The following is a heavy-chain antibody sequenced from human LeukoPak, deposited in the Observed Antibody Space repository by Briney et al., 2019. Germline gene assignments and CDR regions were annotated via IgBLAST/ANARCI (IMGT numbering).Heavy chain of an antibody. CDR2: IKGDGSRT. D-gene: IGHD3-22*01. CDR3: AREYYYDSSGYYTGYYYYGMDV. CDR1: GFTFSSYW. Sequence: PGGSLRLPCAASGFTFSSYWMHRVRQAPGKGLVWVSRIKGDGSRTSYADSVKGRFIISRDNAKNTLYLQMNSLRAEDTAVYYCAREYYYDSSGYYTGYYYYGMDVWGQGTTVTVSS. J-gene: IGHJ6*02. V-gene: IGHV3-74*01.